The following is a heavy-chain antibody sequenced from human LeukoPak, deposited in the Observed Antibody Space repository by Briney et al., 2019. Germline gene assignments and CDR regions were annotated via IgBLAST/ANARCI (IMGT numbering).Heavy chain of an antibody. J-gene: IGHJ3*02. CDR1: GYSISSGYY. D-gene: IGHD1-26*01. CDR2: IYHSGST. CDR3: ARSGSYYSAVDAFDI. V-gene: IGHV4-38-2*02. Sequence: PSETLSLTCTVSGYSISSGYYWGWIRQPPGKGLEWIGSIYHSGSTYYNSSLKSRVTISVDTSKNQFSLKLSSVTAADTAVYYCARSGSYYSAVDAFDIWGQGTMVTVSS.